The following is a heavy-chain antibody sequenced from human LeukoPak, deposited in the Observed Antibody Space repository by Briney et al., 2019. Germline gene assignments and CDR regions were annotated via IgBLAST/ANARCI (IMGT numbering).Heavy chain of an antibody. D-gene: IGHD3-10*01. CDR1: GGSISSSSYY. CDR3: AREIWFGESSNWFDP. CDR2: IYYSGST. V-gene: IGHV4-39*07. Sequence: SETLSLTCTVSGGSISSSSYYWGWIRQPPGKGLEWIGSIYYSGSTYYNPSLKSRVTISVDTSKNQFSLKLSSVTAADTAVYYCAREIWFGESSNWFDPWGQGTLVTVSS. J-gene: IGHJ5*02.